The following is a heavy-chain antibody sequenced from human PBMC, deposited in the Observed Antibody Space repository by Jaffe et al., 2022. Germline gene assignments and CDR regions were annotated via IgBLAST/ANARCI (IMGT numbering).Heavy chain of an antibody. D-gene: IGHD5-18*01. CDR1: GFTFSSYE. CDR2: ISSSGSTI. CDR3: ARDAVDTAMVPFDY. Sequence: EVQLVESGGGLVQPGGSLRLSCAASGFTFSSYEMNWVRQAPGKGLEWVSYISSSGSTIYYADSVKGRFTISRDNAKNSLYLQMNSLRAEDTAVYYCARDAVDTAMVPFDYWGQGTLVTVSS. J-gene: IGHJ4*02. V-gene: IGHV3-48*03.